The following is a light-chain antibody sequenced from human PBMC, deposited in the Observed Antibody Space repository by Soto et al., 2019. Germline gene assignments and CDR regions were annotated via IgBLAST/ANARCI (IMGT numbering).Light chain of an antibody. CDR3: QQRSNWLT. CDR1: QSISSA. Sequence: EIVLTQSPATLSLSPGERATLSCRASQSISSALALYQQRPGQPPRLLIYDASDRADGIPARFSGTRSGTDFTLTISSLEPEDFAVYYCQQRSNWLTFGGGTRVDIK. J-gene: IGKJ4*01. CDR2: DAS. V-gene: IGKV3-11*01.